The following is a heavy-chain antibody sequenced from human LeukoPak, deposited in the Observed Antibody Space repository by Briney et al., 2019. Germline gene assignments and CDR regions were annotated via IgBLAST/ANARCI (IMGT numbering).Heavy chain of an antibody. CDR1: GYTFTSYG. CDR2: ISAYNGNT. V-gene: IGHV1-18*01. CDR3: ARGTNHYDILTGYYTQYYFDY. D-gene: IGHD3-9*01. J-gene: IGHJ4*02. Sequence: GASVKVSCKASGYTFTSYGISWVRQAPGQGLEWMRWISAYNGNTNYAQKLQGRVTMTTDTSTSTAYMELRSLRSDDTAVYYCARGTNHYDILTGYYTQYYFDYWGQGTLVTVSS.